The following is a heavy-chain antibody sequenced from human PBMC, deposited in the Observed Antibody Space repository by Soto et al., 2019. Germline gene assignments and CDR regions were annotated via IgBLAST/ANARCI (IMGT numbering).Heavy chain of an antibody. CDR2: ISWNSGSI. Sequence: HPGGSLRLSCAASGFTFDDYAMHWVRQAPGKGLEWVSGISWNSGSIGYADSVKGRFTISRDNAKNSLYLQMNSLRAEDTALYYCAKDSGYPRHHYYYGMDVWGQGTTVTVSS. D-gene: IGHD5-18*01. J-gene: IGHJ6*02. CDR3: AKDSGYPRHHYYYGMDV. V-gene: IGHV3-9*01. CDR1: GFTFDDYA.